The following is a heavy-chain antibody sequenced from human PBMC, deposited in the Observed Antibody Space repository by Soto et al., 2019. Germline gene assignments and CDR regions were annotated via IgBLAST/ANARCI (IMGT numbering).Heavy chain of an antibody. D-gene: IGHD3-22*01. V-gene: IGHV3-15*01. CDR2: IKSKTDGGTT. CDR3: TTYYYYDSSGYQYDY. Sequence: GGSLRLSCAASGFTFSNAWMSWVRQAPGKGLEWVGRIKSKTDGGTTDYAAPVKGRFTISRDDSKNTLYLQMNSLKTEDTAVYYCTTYYYYDSSGYQYDYWGQGTLVTVSS. CDR1: GFTFSNAW. J-gene: IGHJ4*02.